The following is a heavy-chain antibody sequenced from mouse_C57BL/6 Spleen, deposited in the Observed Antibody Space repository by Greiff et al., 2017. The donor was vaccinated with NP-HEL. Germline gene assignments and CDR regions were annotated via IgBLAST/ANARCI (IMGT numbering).Heavy chain of an antibody. J-gene: IGHJ2*01. CDR1: GFSLTSYG. V-gene: IGHV2-2*01. Sequence: VQLQQSGPGLVQPSQSLSITCTVSGFSLTSYGVHWVRQSPGKGLEWLGVIWSGGSTDYNVAFISRLSISKDNSKSQVFFKMNSLQADDTAIYYCARTDDGYSVSYFDYWGKGTTLTVSS. CDR2: IWSGGST. D-gene: IGHD2-3*01. CDR3: ARTDDGYSVSYFDY.